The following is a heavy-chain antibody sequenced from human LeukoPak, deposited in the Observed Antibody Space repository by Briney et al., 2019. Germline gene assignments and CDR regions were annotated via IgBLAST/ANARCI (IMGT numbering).Heavy chain of an antibody. CDR2: VSSSSSTI. Sequence: PGGSLRLSCAASGFTFSSYSMNWVRQAPGKGLEWVSYVSSSSSTIYYADSVKGRFTISRDYAKNSLYLQMNSLRAEDTAVYYCARYCSSTSCYTPDAFDIWGQGTMVTVSS. CDR3: ARYCSSTSCYTPDAFDI. D-gene: IGHD2-2*02. J-gene: IGHJ3*02. CDR1: GFTFSSYS. V-gene: IGHV3-48*01.